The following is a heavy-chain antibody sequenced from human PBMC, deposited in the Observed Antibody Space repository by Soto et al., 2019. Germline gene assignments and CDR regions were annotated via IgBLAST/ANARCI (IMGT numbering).Heavy chain of an antibody. V-gene: IGHV4-39*01. Sequence: PSETLSLTCTVSGGSISSTTYFWAWIRQSPGKGPEWIGSIYYSGSTYFNPSLRSRVTMSVDTPENQFSLRLNSVTAADTAMYYCARQGSLGDYFRNFLWFDPWGQGTLVTVS. J-gene: IGHJ5*02. D-gene: IGHD3-16*01. CDR3: ARQGSLGDYFRNFLWFDP. CDR2: IYYSGST. CDR1: GGSISSTTYF.